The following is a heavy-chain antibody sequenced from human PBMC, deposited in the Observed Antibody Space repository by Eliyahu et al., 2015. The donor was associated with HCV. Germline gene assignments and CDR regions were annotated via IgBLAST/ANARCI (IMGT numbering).Heavy chain of an antibody. D-gene: IGHD2-15*01. CDR3: ARGDLVVVVAATRYYYYSLDA. CDR1: GGSFNNYY. V-gene: IGHV4-34*01. J-gene: IGHJ6*02. Sequence: VQLQQWGAGLLKPSETLSLTCAAYGGSFNNYYWSWIRQPPGKGLXWIGEINHSGSINYNPSLKSRVTISVDTSKNQFSLKLSSVTAADTAVYYCARGDLVVVVAATRYYYYSLDAWGQGTTVTVSS. CDR2: INHSGSI.